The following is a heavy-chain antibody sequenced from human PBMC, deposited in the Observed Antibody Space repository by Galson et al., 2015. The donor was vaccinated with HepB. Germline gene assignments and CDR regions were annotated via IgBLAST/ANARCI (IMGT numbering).Heavy chain of an antibody. CDR1: GFTFSDYY. Sequence: SLRLSCAASGFTFSDYYMSWIRQAPGKGLEWVSYISSSSSYTNYADSVKGRFTISRDNAKNSLYLQMNSLRAEDTAVYYCARGIKAAAGHPTYYFDYWGQGTLVTVSS. CDR3: ARGIKAAAGHPTYYFDY. CDR2: ISSSSSYT. D-gene: IGHD6-13*01. V-gene: IGHV3-11*03. J-gene: IGHJ4*02.